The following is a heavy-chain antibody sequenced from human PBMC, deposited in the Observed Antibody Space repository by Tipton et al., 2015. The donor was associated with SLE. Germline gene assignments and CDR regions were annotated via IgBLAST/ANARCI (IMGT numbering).Heavy chain of an antibody. Sequence: GLVKPSETLSLTCTVSGGSISSHYWSWIRQPPGKGLEWIGYISYSETTNYNPSLKSRVTISVDTSKNQFSLKLRSVTAADTAVYYCAGAWQGYCTGGTCYVLDYWGQGTLVTVSS. CDR3: AGAWQGYCTGGTCYVLDY. J-gene: IGHJ4*02. V-gene: IGHV4-59*11. CDR2: ISYSETT. CDR1: GGSISSHY. D-gene: IGHD2-15*01.